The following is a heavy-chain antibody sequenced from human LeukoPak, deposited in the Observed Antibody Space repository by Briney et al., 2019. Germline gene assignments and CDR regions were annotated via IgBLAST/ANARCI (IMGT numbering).Heavy chain of an antibody. CDR3: AKNRLSDYGAPTDAFDI. D-gene: IGHD4-17*01. J-gene: IGHJ3*02. V-gene: IGHV3-23*01. CDR2: ISGSGGGT. Sequence: GGSLRLSCATSGFTFSSYAMSWVRQAPGKGLEWVSAISGSGGGTYYADSVKGRFTISRDNSKNTLWLQMNSLRAEDTAVYYCAKNRLSDYGAPTDAFDIWGQGTMVTVSS. CDR1: GFTFSSYA.